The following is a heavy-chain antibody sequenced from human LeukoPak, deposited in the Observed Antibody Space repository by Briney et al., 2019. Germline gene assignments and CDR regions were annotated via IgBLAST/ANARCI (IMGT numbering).Heavy chain of an antibody. CDR3: ARDVDYYGVDV. CDR1: GFTFSSYD. CDR2: IGTAGDT. V-gene: IGHV3-13*01. Sequence: GGSLRLSCAASGFTFSSYDMHWARQATGKGLEWVSAIGTAGDTYYPGSVKGRFTISRENAKNSLYLQMNSLRAGDTAVYYCARDVDYYGVDVWGQGTTVTVSS. J-gene: IGHJ6*02.